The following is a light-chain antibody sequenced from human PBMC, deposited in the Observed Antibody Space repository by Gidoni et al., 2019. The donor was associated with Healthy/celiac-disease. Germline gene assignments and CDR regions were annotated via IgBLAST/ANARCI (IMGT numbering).Light chain of an antibody. J-gene: IGKJ5*01. CDR2: DAS. Sequence: EIVLTQSPATLSLSPGERATLSCRASQSVSRFLAWYQQKHGQAPRLLIDDASNRATGIPARFSGSGSGTDFTLTISILDPEDFAVYYCHQRSNWPPTFGQGTRLEIQ. CDR3: HQRSNWPPT. V-gene: IGKV3-11*01. CDR1: QSVSRF.